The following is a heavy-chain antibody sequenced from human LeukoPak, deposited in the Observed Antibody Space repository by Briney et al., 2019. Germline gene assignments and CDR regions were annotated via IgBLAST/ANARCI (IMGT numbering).Heavy chain of an antibody. Sequence: GGSLRLSCAASGFTFSSYAMSWVRQAPGKGLEWVSAISGSGGSTYYADSVKGRFTISRDNAKNSLYLQMNSLRAEDTAVYYCARESSGGSFFDYWGQGTLVTVSS. V-gene: IGHV3-23*01. D-gene: IGHD2-15*01. CDR1: GFTFSSYA. CDR3: ARESSGGSFFDY. J-gene: IGHJ4*02. CDR2: ISGSGGST.